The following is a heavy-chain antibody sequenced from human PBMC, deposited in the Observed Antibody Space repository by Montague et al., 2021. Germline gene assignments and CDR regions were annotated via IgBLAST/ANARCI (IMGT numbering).Heavy chain of an antibody. CDR2: INHSGDA. CDR1: GGPFSGYF. Sequence: SETLSLTCGVYGGPFSGYFWTWIRQHAGKGLEWVGEINHSGDANYNPSLESRVTMTVDTSKRQFSLRLTSLTAADTAIYYCARDTWFRENLSSLYYYGIDVWAKGPRSPSP. CDR3: ARDTWFRENLSSLYYYGIDV. V-gene: IGHV4-34*01. J-gene: IGHJ6*02. D-gene: IGHD3-10*01.